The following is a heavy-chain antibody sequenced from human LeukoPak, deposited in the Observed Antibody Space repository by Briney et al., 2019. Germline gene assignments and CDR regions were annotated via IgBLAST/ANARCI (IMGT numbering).Heavy chain of an antibody. CDR3: ARHTRGVNTALVQDAFDI. V-gene: IGHV3-23*01. D-gene: IGHD5-18*01. J-gene: IGHJ3*02. CDR1: GFTFSTYT. Sequence: GGSLRLSCAASGFTFSTYTMTWVRQAPGKGLEWVSAVRYSGSDTYYAESVKGRFTISRDNSKNTLYLQMNSLRADDSAIYYCARHTRGVNTALVQDAFDIWGQGTRVSVSS. CDR2: VRYSGSDT.